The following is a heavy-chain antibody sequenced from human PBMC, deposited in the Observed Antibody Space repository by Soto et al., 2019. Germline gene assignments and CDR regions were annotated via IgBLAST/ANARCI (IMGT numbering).Heavy chain of an antibody. J-gene: IGHJ5*02. CDR1: GFTFSSYG. D-gene: IGHD2-2*01. Sequence: GGSLSLSCAASGFTFSSYGMHWVRQAPGKGLEWVAVIWYDGSNKYYADSVKGRFTISRDNSKNTLYLQMNSLRAEDTAVYYCARDFCTSCDNWFDPWGQGTLVTVSS. CDR3: ARDFCTSCDNWFDP. CDR2: IWYDGSNK. V-gene: IGHV3-33*01.